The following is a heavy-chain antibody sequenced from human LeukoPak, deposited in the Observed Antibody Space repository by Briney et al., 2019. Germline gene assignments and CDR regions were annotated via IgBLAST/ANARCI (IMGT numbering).Heavy chain of an antibody. V-gene: IGHV4-38-2*02. CDR1: GYSISRGYY. J-gene: IGHJ4*02. Sequence: SETLSLTCTFSGYSISRGYYWGWIRPPPGKGLEWIGSIYHSGSTYYNPSLKSRVTISVDTSKNQFSLKLSSVTAADTAVYYCARGFSYYYDSSDYFYFDYWGQGTLVTVSS. D-gene: IGHD3-22*01. CDR3: ARGFSYYYDSSDYFYFDY. CDR2: IYHSGST.